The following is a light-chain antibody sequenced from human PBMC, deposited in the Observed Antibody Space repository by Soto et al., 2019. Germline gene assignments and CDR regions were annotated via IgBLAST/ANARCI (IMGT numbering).Light chain of an antibody. Sequence: QSALTQPASVSGSPGQSITISCTGTSSGVGGFNYVSWYQQHPGKVPKLIIYDVNDRPSGVSDRFSGSKSGNTASLTISGLQAEDEADYFCSAYTSDTMHVLFGGGTKLTVL. J-gene: IGLJ2*01. CDR2: DVN. CDR3: SAYTSDTMHVL. CDR1: SSGVGGFNY. V-gene: IGLV2-14*01.